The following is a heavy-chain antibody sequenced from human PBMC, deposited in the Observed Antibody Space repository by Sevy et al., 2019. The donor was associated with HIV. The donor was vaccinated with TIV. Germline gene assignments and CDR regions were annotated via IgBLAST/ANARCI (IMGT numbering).Heavy chain of an antibody. V-gene: IGHV3-33*06. J-gene: IGHJ4*02. D-gene: IGHD2-21*01. CDR2: IFYDGNYK. Sequence: GGSLRLSCAASGFTFSRNGMHWVRQAPGKGLEWVAGIFYDGNYKYYADSVKGRFSISRDNSENTLYVQTDSLRVEDTAVYYCAKESGSDWYFDYWGQGTLVTVSS. CDR3: AKESGSDWYFDY. CDR1: GFTFSRNG.